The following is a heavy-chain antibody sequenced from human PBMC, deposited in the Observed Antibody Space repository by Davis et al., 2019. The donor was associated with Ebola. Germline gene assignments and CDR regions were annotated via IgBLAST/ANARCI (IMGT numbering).Heavy chain of an antibody. Sequence: ASVKVSCKASGYTFTSYGISWVRQAPGQGLEWMGWISAYNGNTNYAQKLQGRVTMTTDTSTSTAYMELRRLRSDDTAVYYCARDRGMITFGGTLDYWGQGTLVTVSS. D-gene: IGHD3-16*01. CDR2: ISAYNGNT. V-gene: IGHV1-18*01. J-gene: IGHJ4*02. CDR3: ARDRGMITFGGTLDY. CDR1: GYTFTSYG.